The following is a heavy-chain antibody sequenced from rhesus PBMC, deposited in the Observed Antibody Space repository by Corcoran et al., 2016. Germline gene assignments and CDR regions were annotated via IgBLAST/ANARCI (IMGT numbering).Heavy chain of an antibody. D-gene: IGHD6-25*01. CDR2: ISHGVGST. CDR1: GFTFSSYG. J-gene: IGHJ4*01. V-gene: IGHV3S5*01. CDR3: ANLAAAGLDY. Sequence: EVQLVESGGGLVQPGGSLRLSCAASGFTFSSYGMSWVRQGPGKGLEWVSYISHGVGSTYDANSGKGRFAISRDNSKNTLSLQMNSLRAEDTAVYYCANLAAAGLDYWGQGVLVTVSS.